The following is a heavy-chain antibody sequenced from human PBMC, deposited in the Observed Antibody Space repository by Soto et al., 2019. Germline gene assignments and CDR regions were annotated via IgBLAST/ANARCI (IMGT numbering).Heavy chain of an antibody. CDR3: ARENGELGLDY. V-gene: IGHV3-11*05. CDR1: GFTFSNYY. D-gene: IGHD1-7*01. Sequence: QVQLVESGGGLVKPGGSLRLSCAASGFTFSNYYLSWILQSPGQGLEWVSDITSSGDYTKYADSVKGRFTISRDNAKNSLYLQMNSLRAEATAVYYCARENGELGLDYWGQGSWSPSPQ. CDR2: ITSSGDYT. J-gene: IGHJ4*02.